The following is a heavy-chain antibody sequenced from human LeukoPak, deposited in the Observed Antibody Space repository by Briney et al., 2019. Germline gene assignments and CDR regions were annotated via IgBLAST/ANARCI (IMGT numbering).Heavy chain of an antibody. CDR2: INHSGST. CDR1: GGSFSGYY. J-gene: IGHJ4*02. CDR3: ARVRGVTTTDY. V-gene: IGHV4-34*01. D-gene: IGHD3-10*01. Sequence: SETLSLTCDVYGGSFSGYYWSWIRQHPGKGLEWIGEINHSGSTNYNPSLKSRVTISVDTSKNQFSLKLSSVTAADTAVYYCARVRGVTTTDYWGQGTLVTVSS.